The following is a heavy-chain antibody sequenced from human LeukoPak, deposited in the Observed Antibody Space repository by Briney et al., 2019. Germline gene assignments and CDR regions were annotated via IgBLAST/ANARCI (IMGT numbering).Heavy chain of an antibody. CDR2: IWYDGSNK. Sequence: GGSLRLSCAASGFTFSSYGMHWVRQAPGKGLEWVAVIWYDGSNKYYADSVKGRFTISRDNSKNTLYLQMNSLRAEDTAVYCCAREGFSYCGGDCYFSDPIAFDIWGQGTMVTVSS. D-gene: IGHD2-21*02. V-gene: IGHV3-33*01. CDR1: GFTFSSYG. CDR3: AREGFSYCGGDCYFSDPIAFDI. J-gene: IGHJ3*02.